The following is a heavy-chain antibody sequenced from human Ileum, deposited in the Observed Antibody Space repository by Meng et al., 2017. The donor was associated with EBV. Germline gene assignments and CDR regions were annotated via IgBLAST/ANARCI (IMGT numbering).Heavy chain of an antibody. V-gene: IGHV3-15*01. CDR3: LSAFDC. Sequence: EVQLVESGGGLAKPGGSLRLSCVASGFSITNAWMTWVRQAPGKGLEWVGRIKSKTDGGTIDYAAPVKGRFTISRDDSKNTLYLQMNSLETEDTAVYYCLSAFDCWGQGTLVPSPQ. D-gene: IGHD1-26*01. J-gene: IGHJ4*02. CDR2: IKSKTDGGTI. CDR1: GFSITNAW.